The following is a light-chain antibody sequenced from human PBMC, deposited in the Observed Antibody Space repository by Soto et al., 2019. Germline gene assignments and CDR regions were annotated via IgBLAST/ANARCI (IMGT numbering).Light chain of an antibody. J-gene: IGKJ4*01. CDR1: QNVKTR. CDR2: DAF. V-gene: IGKV3-15*01. CDR3: QQYDEWPLT. Sequence: EKVMTQTPATRSVSPGERATLSCRASQNVKTRLAWYQQKPGQAPRLLIFDAFTRATGIPARFSGSASGTDFTLTISSLQSEDSAVYYCQQYDEWPLTFGGGTKVEIK.